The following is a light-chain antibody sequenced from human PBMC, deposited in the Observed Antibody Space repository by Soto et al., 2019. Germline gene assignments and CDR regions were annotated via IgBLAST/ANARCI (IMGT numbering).Light chain of an antibody. V-gene: IGKV1-39*01. CDR3: QQTHTFPWT. J-gene: IGKJ1*01. CDR2: AAS. CDR1: HSIGSN. Sequence: DLRMTQSPSSLSASVRDRVTITCRASHSIGSNLNWYQQSPGRAPKLLVFAASSKSRGVPLRFDARGSGTDFSLTINSLQHEDVATYYCQQTHTFPWTFGQGTKV.